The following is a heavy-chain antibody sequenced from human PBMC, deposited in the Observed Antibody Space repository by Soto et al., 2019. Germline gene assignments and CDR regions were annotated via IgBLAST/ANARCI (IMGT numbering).Heavy chain of an antibody. D-gene: IGHD6-19*01. Sequence: SETLSLTCTVSGGPIAPFYWTWIRQSPGKGLESIGYVYYNGSTNYNPALKGRVTISLDTSKSQFSLRLSSVTAADTAVYYCARTRGRGQWRDFYFDFWGQGTLVTVSS. CDR1: GGPIAPFY. J-gene: IGHJ4*02. CDR3: ARTRGRGQWRDFYFDF. V-gene: IGHV4-59*12. CDR2: VYYNGST.